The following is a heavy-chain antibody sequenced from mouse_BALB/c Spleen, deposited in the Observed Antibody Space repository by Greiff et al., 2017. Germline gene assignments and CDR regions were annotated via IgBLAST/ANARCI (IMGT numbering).Heavy chain of an antibody. Sequence: EVQLQESGPELVKPGASVKISCKASGYSFTGYFMNWVKQSHGKSLEWIGRINPYNGDTFYNQKFKGKATLAVDKSSSTAHMELLSLTSEDSAVYYCGRTTTATFDAMDYWGQGTSVTVSS. V-gene: IGHV1-37*01. CDR2: INPYNGDT. J-gene: IGHJ4*01. D-gene: IGHD1-2*01. CDR3: GRTTTATFDAMDY. CDR1: GYSFTGYF.